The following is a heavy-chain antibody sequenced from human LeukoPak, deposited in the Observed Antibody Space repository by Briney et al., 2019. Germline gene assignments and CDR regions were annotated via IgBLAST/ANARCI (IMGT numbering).Heavy chain of an antibody. CDR2: ITLSRTTI. CDR1: GFTVSSNS. CDR3: ARETPDSSSWTAFDF. V-gene: IGHV3-48*02. J-gene: IGHJ4*02. Sequence: GSLRLSCTVSGFTVSSNSMSWVRQAPGKGLEWVAYITLSRTTIYYADSVKGRFTISRDNAKNSLSLQMNSLRDEDTAVYYCARETPDSSSWTAFDFWGQGTLVTVSS. D-gene: IGHD6-13*01.